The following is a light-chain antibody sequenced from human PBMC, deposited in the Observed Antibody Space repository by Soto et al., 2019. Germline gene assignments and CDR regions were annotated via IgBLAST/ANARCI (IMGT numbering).Light chain of an antibody. CDR1: RNIDTY. V-gene: IGKV1-39*01. Sequence: DIQMAQSPSSLSAPVGDRVTITCRASRNIDTYLSWYQQKAGKAPKLLIFATSTLQSGVPLRFSGSGSGTDFTLTISSLQPEDFGTYYCHQTFTPPLTFGGGTMVDIK. J-gene: IGKJ4*01. CDR2: ATS. CDR3: HQTFTPPLT.